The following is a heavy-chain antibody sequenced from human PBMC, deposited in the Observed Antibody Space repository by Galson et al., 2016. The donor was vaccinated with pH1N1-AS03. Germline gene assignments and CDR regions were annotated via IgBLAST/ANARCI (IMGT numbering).Heavy chain of an antibody. Sequence: PRLSCAASGFRFSAHGMHWARQAPGKGLEGVASILSDGNTKWHADSVKGRFTISRDNSKNTLFLQMNSLRPEDTAVYYCVKDQNWAYDFWGQGTLVTVSS. CDR1: GFRFSAHG. CDR2: ILSDGNTK. V-gene: IGHV3-30*02. CDR3: VKDQNWAYDF. J-gene: IGHJ4*02. D-gene: IGHD3-16*01.